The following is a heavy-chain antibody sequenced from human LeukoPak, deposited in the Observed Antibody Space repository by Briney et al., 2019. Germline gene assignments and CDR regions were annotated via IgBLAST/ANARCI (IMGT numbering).Heavy chain of an antibody. J-gene: IGHJ5*02. CDR2: IIPIFGTA. Sequence: SVKVSCKASGCTFSSYAISWVRRAPGQGLEWMGGIIPIFGTANYAQKFQGRVTITADESTSTAYMELSSLRSEDTAVYYCAREGTTSPYSNSGFDPWGQGTLVTVSS. CDR1: GCTFSSYA. D-gene: IGHD4-11*01. V-gene: IGHV1-69*01. CDR3: AREGTTSPYSNSGFDP.